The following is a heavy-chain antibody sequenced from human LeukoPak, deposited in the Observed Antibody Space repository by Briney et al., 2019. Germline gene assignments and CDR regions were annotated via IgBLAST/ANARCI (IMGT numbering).Heavy chain of an antibody. V-gene: IGHV4-34*01. J-gene: IGHJ6*02. D-gene: IGHD6-13*01. CDR3: ARHGNEYSSSWNYGMDV. CDR2: INHGGST. Sequence: SETLSLTCAVYGENFSIYFYSWIRQPPGKGLEWIGEINHGGSTSYNPSLKSRVTISVDTSKNQFSLKLSSVTAADTAVYYCARHGNEYSSSWNYGMDVWGQGTTVTVSS. CDR1: GENFSIYF.